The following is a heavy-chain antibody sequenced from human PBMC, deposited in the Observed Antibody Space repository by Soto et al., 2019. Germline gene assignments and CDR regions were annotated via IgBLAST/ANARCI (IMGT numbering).Heavy chain of an antibody. V-gene: IGHV4-59*01. CDR1: GGSISSYY. Sequence: SETLSLTCTVSGGSISSYYWSWIRQPPGKGLEWIGYIYYSGSTNYNPSLKSRVTISVDTSKNHFSLNLSAVTAADTALYYCAREGPERVPASIDEDYYYYYMDVWGKGTTVTVSS. CDR3: AREGPERVPASIDEDYYYYYMDV. J-gene: IGHJ6*03. D-gene: IGHD2-2*01. CDR2: IYYSGST.